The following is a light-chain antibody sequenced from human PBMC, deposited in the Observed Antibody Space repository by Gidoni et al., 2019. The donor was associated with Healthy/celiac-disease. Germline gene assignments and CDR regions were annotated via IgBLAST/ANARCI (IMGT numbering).Light chain of an antibody. V-gene: IGKV1-39*01. CDR3: QQSYSTPRT. Sequence: DIQMTQSPSSLSASVGDRVTITCRASQSISSYLHWYQQKPGKAPKLLIYAASSLQSGVPSRCSGSGSGTDFTLTISSLQPEDFATYYCQQSYSTPRTFGQGTKLEIK. CDR1: QSISSY. J-gene: IGKJ2*02. CDR2: AAS.